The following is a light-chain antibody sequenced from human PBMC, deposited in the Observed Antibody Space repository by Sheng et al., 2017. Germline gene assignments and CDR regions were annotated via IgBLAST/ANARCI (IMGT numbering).Light chain of an antibody. CDR2: GAS. J-gene: IGKJ1*01. CDR3: QQYKNWPRT. Sequence: EVVMTQSPATLSVSPGERATLSCRASESVNTYLAWYQQRPGQAPRLLIYGASTRATGIPARFSGSGSGTEFTLTISSLQSEDFAVYYCQQYKNWPRTFGQGTKVEI. V-gene: IGKV3-15*01. CDR1: ESVNTY.